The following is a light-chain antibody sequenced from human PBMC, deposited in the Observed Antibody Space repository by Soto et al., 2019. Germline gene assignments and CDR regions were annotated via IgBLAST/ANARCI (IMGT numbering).Light chain of an antibody. Sequence: QSALTQPPSASVSPGQSVTISCTGASSDVGANNDYVSWYQQHPGKAPKLMIYEVSKRPPGVPDRFSGSKTGNPASLTVTGLQAADDDDYYVSAYEGSDNFVFGTGTKVTVL. CDR1: SSDVGANNDY. J-gene: IGLJ1*01. V-gene: IGLV2-8*01. CDR2: EVS. CDR3: SAYEGSDNFV.